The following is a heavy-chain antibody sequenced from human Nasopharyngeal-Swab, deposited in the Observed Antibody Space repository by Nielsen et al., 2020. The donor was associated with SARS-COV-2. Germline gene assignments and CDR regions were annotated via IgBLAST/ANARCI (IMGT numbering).Heavy chain of an antibody. V-gene: IGHV3-30*18. J-gene: IGHJ4*02. CDR1: GFTFSSYG. CDR3: AKGRRDAYYLRD. Sequence: SLKISCVDSGFTFSSYGMHWVRQAPGKGLEWVAVISDDGSIDYFADSVKGRFTIARDNSKNTVYLQMNRLRAEDTAVYYCAKGRRDAYYLRDWGQGALVTVSS. CDR2: ISDDGSID. D-gene: IGHD5-24*01.